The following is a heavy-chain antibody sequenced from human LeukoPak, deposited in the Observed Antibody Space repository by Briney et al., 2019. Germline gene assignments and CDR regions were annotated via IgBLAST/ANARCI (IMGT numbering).Heavy chain of an antibody. D-gene: IGHD4-17*01. J-gene: IGHJ3*02. CDR1: GFTVSSNY. Sequence: GGSLRLSCAASGFTVSSNYMSWVRQAPGKGLEWVSSISSSSSYIYYADSVKGRFTISRDNAKNSLYLQMNSLRAEDTAVYYCATRNTTTVTTFDAFDIWGQGTMVTVSS. V-gene: IGHV3-21*01. CDR2: ISSSSSYI. CDR3: ATRNTTTVTTFDAFDI.